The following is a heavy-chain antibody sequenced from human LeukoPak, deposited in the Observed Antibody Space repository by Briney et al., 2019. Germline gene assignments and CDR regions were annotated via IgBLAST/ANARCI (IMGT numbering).Heavy chain of an antibody. Sequence: GRSLRLSCAASGSTFSSYAMHWVRQAPGKGLEWVAVISYDGSNKYYADSVKGRFTISRDNSKNTLYLQMNSLRAEDTAVYYCAAETTFRGYSYGFAFDYWGQGTLVTVSS. CDR1: GSTFSSYA. J-gene: IGHJ4*02. V-gene: IGHV3-30-3*01. CDR3: AAETTFRGYSYGFAFDY. D-gene: IGHD5-18*01. CDR2: ISYDGSNK.